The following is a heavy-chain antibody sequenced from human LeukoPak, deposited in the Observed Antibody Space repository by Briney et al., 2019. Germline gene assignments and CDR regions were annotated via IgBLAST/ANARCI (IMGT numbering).Heavy chain of an antibody. J-gene: IGHJ5*02. CDR2: MNPNSGNT. V-gene: IGHV1-8*03. CDR3: ARMYYYDSSGRNWFDP. D-gene: IGHD3-22*01. Sequence: ASVKVSCKASGYTFTNYDINWVRQAPGQGLEWMGWMNPNSGNTGYAQKFQGRVTITRNTSLSTAYMELSSLRSEDTAVSYCARMYYYDSSGRNWFDPWGQGTLVTVSS. CDR1: GYTFTNYD.